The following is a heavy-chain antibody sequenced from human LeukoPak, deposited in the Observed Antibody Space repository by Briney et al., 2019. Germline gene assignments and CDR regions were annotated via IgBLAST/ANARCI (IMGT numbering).Heavy chain of an antibody. V-gene: IGHV1-69*13. Sequence: SVKVSCKASGGTFGSYAISWVRQAPGQGLEWMGGIIPIFGTANYAQKFQGRVTITADESTSTAYMELSSLRSEDTAVYYCARERALGVAAGTDYFDYWGQGTLVTVSS. J-gene: IGHJ4*02. CDR3: ARERALGVAAGTDYFDY. CDR1: GGTFGSYA. D-gene: IGHD6-13*01. CDR2: IIPIFGTA.